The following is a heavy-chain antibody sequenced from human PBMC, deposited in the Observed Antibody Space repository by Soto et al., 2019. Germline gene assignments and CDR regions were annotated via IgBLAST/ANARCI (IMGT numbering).Heavy chain of an antibody. CDR3: AKEGVPGLGDY. CDR2: ISYDGSNK. Sequence: QVQLVESGGGVVQPGRSLRLSCAASGFTFSSYGMHWVRQAPGKGLEWVAVISYDGSNKYYADSVKGRFTISRDNSKNTLYLQMNSLRAEDTAVYYCAKEGVPGLGDYWGQGTLVTVSS. J-gene: IGHJ4*02. D-gene: IGHD3-10*01. V-gene: IGHV3-30*18. CDR1: GFTFSSYG.